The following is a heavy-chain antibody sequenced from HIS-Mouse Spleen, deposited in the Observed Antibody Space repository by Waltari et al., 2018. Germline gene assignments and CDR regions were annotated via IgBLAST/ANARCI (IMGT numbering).Heavy chain of an antibody. D-gene: IGHD6-13*01. Sequence: QLQLQESGPGLVKPSETLSLTCTVSGGSISRSSSYLGWIRPPPGKGLEWIGSIYYSGSTYYNPSLKSRVTISVDTSKNQFSLKLSSVTAADTAVYYCAREIPYSSSWYDWYFDLWGRGTLVTVSS. CDR1: GGSISRSSSY. CDR3: AREIPYSSSWYDWYFDL. CDR2: IYYSGST. V-gene: IGHV4-39*07. J-gene: IGHJ2*01.